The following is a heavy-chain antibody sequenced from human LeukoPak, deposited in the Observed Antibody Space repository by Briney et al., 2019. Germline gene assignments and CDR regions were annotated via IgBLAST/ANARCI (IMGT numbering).Heavy chain of an antibody. Sequence: SETLSLTCTVSGGSISSGGYYWSWIRQHPGKGLEWIGYIYNSGSTYYNPSLKSRVTISIDTSKNQFSLKLSSVTAADTAVYYCASTMIVVANGVDPWGQGTLVTVSS. CDR2: IYNSGST. CDR3: ASTMIVVANGVDP. CDR1: GGSISSGGYY. J-gene: IGHJ5*02. D-gene: IGHD3-22*01. V-gene: IGHV4-31*03.